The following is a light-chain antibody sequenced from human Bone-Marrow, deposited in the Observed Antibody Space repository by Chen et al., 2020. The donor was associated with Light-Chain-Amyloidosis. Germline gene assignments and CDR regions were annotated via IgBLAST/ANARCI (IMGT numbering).Light chain of an antibody. J-gene: IGLJ2*01. Sequence: SYELTQPPSVSVSPGQTASIPCSGDKLGDKYACWYQQKPGQAPVLVIHRDTERPSGISERFSGSSSGTTATLTISGVQAEDEADYHCQSADSSGTYEVIFGGGTKLTVL. CDR3: QSADSSGTYEVI. CDR2: RDT. CDR1: KLGDKY. V-gene: IGLV3-25*03.